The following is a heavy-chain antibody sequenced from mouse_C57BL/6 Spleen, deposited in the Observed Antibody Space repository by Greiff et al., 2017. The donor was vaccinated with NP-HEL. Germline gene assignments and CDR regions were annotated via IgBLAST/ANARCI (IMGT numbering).Heavy chain of an antibody. V-gene: IGHV3-6*01. CDR1: GYSITSGYY. CDR2: ISYDGSN. Sequence: EVQVVESGPGLVKPSQSLSLTCSVTGYSITSGYYWNWIRQFPGNKLEWMGYISYDGSNNYNPSLKNRISITRDTSKNQFFLKLNSVTTEDTATYYCAREGTYYDKRYYAMDYWGQGTSVTVSS. J-gene: IGHJ4*01. CDR3: AREGTYYDKRYYAMDY. D-gene: IGHD2-10*01.